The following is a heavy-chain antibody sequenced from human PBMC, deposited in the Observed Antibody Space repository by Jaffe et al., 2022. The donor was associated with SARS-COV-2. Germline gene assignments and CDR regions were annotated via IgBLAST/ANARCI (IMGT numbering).Heavy chain of an antibody. V-gene: IGHV3-7*01. CDR2: IKQDGSEK. D-gene: IGHD6-19*01. CDR3: ARPSSGWWTYYYYMDV. J-gene: IGHJ6*03. CDR1: GFTFSSYW. Sequence: EVQLVESGGGLVQPGGSLRLSCAASGFTFSSYWMSWVRQAPGKGLEWVANIKQDGSEKYYVDSVKGRFTISRDNAKNSLYLQMNSLRAEDTAVYYCARPSSGWWTYYYYMDVWGKGTTVTVSS.